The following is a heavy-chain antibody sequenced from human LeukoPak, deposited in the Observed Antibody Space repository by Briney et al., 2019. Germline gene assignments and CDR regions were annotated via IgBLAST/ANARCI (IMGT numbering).Heavy chain of an antibody. J-gene: IGHJ5*02. CDR3: ARIVGASLGWFDP. CDR1: GYTFTSYD. CDR2: INPNSGGT. V-gene: IGHV1-2*02. D-gene: IGHD1-26*01. Sequence: ASVKVSCKASGYTFTSYDISWVRQAPGQGLEWMGWINPNSGGTNYAQKFQGRVTMTRDTSISTAYMELSRLRSDDTAVYYCARIVGASLGWFDPWGQGTLVTVSS.